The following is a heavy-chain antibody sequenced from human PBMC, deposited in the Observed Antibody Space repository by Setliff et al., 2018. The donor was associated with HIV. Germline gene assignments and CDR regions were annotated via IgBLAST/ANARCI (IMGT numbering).Heavy chain of an antibody. D-gene: IGHD3-3*02. V-gene: IGHV1-18*01. CDR2: INPNSGGT. CDR1: GGTFSSYA. J-gene: IGHJ6*02. Sequence: ASVKVSCKASGGTFSSYAISWVRQAPGQGLEWMGRINPNSGGTKYAPKVQGRVTLTTDTSSSTIYMELRSLRSDDTAVYYCARDAWVEFLEWTFYGMDVWGQGTTVTVSS. CDR3: ARDAWVEFLEWTFYGMDV.